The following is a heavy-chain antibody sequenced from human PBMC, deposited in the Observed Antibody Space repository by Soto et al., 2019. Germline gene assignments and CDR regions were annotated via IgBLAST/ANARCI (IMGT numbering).Heavy chain of an antibody. CDR3: ARVLGYCSSTSCLEKWFDP. CDR1: GGNISSSNW. Sequence: SETLSLTCAVSGGNISSSNWWSWVRPPPGKGLEWIGEIYHSGSTNYNPSLKSRVTISVDKSKNQFSLKLSSVTAADTAVYYCARVLGYCSSTSCLEKWFDPWGQGTLVTVSS. CDR2: IYHSGST. J-gene: IGHJ5*02. D-gene: IGHD2-2*01. V-gene: IGHV4-4*02.